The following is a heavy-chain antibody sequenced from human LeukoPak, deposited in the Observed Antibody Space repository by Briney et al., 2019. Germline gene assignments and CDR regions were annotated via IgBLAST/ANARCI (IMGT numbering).Heavy chain of an antibody. J-gene: IGHJ5*02. Sequence: ASVKVSCKASGYTFTGYYMHWVRQAPGQGLEWMGWINPNSGGTNYAQKFQGRVTMTRDTSISTVYMELSSLRSEDTAVYYCAREIRGVISNWFDPWGQGTLVTVSS. D-gene: IGHD3-10*01. CDR3: AREIRGVISNWFDP. CDR2: INPNSGGT. CDR1: GYTFTGYY. V-gene: IGHV1-2*02.